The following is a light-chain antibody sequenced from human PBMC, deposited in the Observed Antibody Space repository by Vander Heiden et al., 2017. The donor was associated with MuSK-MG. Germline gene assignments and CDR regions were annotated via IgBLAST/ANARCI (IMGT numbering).Light chain of an antibody. CDR3: QQYYSAPFT. CDR1: QSVLYSSNNNNY. V-gene: IGKV4-1*01. J-gene: IGKJ3*01. Sequence: DIVMTQPPDSLAVSLGERATINCKSSQSVLYSSNNNNYLAWYQQKPGQPPKLLIYWASTRQSGVPDRFSGSGSGTDFALTISSLQAEDVALYYCQQYYSAPFTFGPGTKVEVK. CDR2: WAS.